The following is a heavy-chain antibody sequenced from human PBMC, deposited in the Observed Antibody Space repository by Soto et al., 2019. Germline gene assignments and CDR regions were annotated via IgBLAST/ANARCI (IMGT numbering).Heavy chain of an antibody. CDR2: IIPIFGTA. D-gene: IGHD3-22*01. J-gene: IGHJ5*02. CDR3: ARASPIRDYYDSSGYYTPFGP. CDR1: GGTFSSYA. Sequence: GASVKVSCKASGGTFSSYAISWVRQAPGQGLEWMGGIIPIFGTANYAQKFQGRVTITADKSTSTAYMELSSLRSEDTAVYYCARASPIRDYYDSSGYYTPFGPWGQGTLVT. V-gene: IGHV1-69*06.